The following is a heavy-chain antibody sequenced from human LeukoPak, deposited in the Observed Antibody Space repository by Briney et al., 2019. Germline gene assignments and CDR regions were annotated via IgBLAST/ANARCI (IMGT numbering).Heavy chain of an antibody. CDR1: DDSISDYY. V-gene: IGHV4-59*01. CDR2: FYNSGRS. J-gene: IGHJ4*02. CDR3: TRGAGWLIDY. D-gene: IGHD3-16*01. Sequence: PSETLSLTCTVSDDSISDYYRGWLRQPPGKGLEWIGYFYNSGRSTYNPSLKSRVTISADTSKNHFSLKLNSATTADTAVYYCTRGAGWLIDYWGQGILVAVSS.